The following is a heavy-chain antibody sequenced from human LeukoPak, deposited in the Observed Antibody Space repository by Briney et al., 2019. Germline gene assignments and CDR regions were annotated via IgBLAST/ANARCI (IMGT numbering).Heavy chain of an antibody. D-gene: IGHD3-10*01. CDR1: GFTFSSYS. Sequence: GGSLRLSCAASGFTFSSYSMNWVRQAPGKGLEWVSSISSSSSYIYYADSVKGRFTISRDNAKNSLYLQMNSLRAEDTAVYYCARGRTLVWFGGLLGFEGRSEGYFDYWGQGTLVTVSS. V-gene: IGHV3-21*01. J-gene: IGHJ4*02. CDR3: ARGRTLVWFGGLLGFEGRSEGYFDY. CDR2: ISSSSSYI.